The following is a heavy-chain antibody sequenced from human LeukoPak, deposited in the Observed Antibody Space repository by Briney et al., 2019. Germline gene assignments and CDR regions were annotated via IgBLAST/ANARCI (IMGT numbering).Heavy chain of an antibody. CDR2: IIPIFGTA. J-gene: IGHJ6*03. Sequence: ASVKVSCKASGGTFSSYAISWVRQAPGQGLEWMGGIIPIFGTANYAQKFQGRVTITADESTSTACMELSSLRSEDTAVYYCARDRGVPGYYYYMDVWGKGTTVTISS. CDR1: GGTFSSYA. CDR3: ARDRGVPGYYYYMDV. V-gene: IGHV1-69*13. D-gene: IGHD3-10*01.